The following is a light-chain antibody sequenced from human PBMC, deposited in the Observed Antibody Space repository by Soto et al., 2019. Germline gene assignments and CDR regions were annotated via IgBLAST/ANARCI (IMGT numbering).Light chain of an antibody. CDR1: QSVTSSN. V-gene: IGKV3-20*01. CDR3: QQYDTSPLT. CDR2: GAS. Sequence: EIVLTQSPGTLSLSPGERVTLSCRASQSVTSSNLAWYQQKPGQAPSLLISGASTRATSIPDRFIGSGSGTDFTLTISRLEPEDFAVYYCQQYDTSPLTFGGGTKVEI. J-gene: IGKJ4*01.